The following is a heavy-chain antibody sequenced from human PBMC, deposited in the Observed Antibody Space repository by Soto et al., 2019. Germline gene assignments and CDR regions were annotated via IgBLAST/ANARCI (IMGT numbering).Heavy chain of an antibody. J-gene: IGHJ6*02. CDR1: GFSLSTSGMC. CDR2: IDWDDDK. CDR3: AKPSAGAYYYYGMDV. D-gene: IGHD1-26*01. V-gene: IGHV2-70*02. Sequence: SGPTLVNPTQTLTLTCTFSGFSLSTSGMCVSWIRQPPGKALEWLALIDWDDDKYYSTSLKTRLTISKDTSKNQVVLTMNSLRAEDTAVYYCAKPSAGAYYYYGMDVWGQGTTVTVSS.